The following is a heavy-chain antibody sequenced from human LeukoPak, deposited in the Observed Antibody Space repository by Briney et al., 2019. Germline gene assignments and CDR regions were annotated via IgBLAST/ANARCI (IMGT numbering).Heavy chain of an antibody. CDR3: ARASGGYYNNWFDP. CDR2: IYYSGST. J-gene: IGHJ5*02. CDR1: GGXLSTYY. Sequence: SETLSLTCTVSGGXLSTYYCSWIRQPPGKGLEWMGYIYYSGSTNYNPSLKSRVTISVDTSRNQFSLKLSSVTAADTAVYYCARASGGYYNNWFDPWGQGTLVTVSS. V-gene: IGHV4-59*01. D-gene: IGHD3-22*01.